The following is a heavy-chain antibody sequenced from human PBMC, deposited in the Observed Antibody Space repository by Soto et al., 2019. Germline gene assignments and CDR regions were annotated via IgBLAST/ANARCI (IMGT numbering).Heavy chain of an antibody. CDR2: IYYSGST. Sequence: SETLSLTCTVSGGSISSSSYYWGWIRQPPGKGLEWIGSIYYSGSTYCNPSLKSRVTISVDTSKNQFSLKLSSVTAADTAVYYCARAEDYGEEFYFDYWGQGTQVTVSS. CDR3: ARAEDYGEEFYFDY. D-gene: IGHD4-17*01. J-gene: IGHJ4*02. V-gene: IGHV4-39*07. CDR1: GGSISSSSYY.